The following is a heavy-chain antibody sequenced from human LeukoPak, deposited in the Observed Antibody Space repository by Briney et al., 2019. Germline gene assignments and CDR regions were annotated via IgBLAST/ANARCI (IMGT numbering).Heavy chain of an antibody. J-gene: IGHJ4*02. CDR2: IYHTRHT. D-gene: IGHD3-10*01. CDR3: ARSGSYRHDH. Sequence: PSETLSLTCGVSGGSFTSNWWSWVRQTPGKGLEWIGEIYHTRHTNYNPSLKSRVTMSVDKSKSQFSLKLSSVTAADTAVYYCARSGSYRHDHWGQGILVTVSS. CDR1: GGSFTSNW. V-gene: IGHV4/OR15-8*01.